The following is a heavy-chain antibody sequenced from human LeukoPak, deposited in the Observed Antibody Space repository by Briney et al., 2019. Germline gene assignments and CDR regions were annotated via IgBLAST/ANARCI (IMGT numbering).Heavy chain of an antibody. J-gene: IGHJ4*02. Sequence: GRSLRLSCAASGFTFSSYGMHWVRQAPGKGLEWVAVISYDGSNKYYADSVKGRFTISRDSSKNTLYLQMNSLRAEDTAVYYCAKDHGESYYGSGSLFDYWGQGTLVTVSS. CDR1: GFTFSSYG. V-gene: IGHV3-30*18. D-gene: IGHD3-10*01. CDR3: AKDHGESYYGSGSLFDY. CDR2: ISYDGSNK.